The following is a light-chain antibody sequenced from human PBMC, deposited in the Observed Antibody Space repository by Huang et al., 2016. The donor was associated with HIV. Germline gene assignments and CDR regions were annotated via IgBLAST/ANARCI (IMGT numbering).Light chain of an antibody. V-gene: IGKV4-1*01. J-gene: IGKJ1*01. CDR1: QIILHSSDKRNY. Sequence: QIILHSSDKRNYSAWYQQKVGQPPKLIIYWASTRESGVPVRFSGSGSGANFTLTIDNLQAEDVAVYFCQQSYVRQPTFGPGTKV. CDR2: WAS. CDR3: QQSYVRQPT.